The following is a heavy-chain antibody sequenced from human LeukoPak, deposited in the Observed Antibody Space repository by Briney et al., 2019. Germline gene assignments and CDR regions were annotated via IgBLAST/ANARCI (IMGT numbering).Heavy chain of an antibody. CDR3: AKGYYYDSSGNPPLDY. V-gene: IGHV3-23*01. Sequence: GRSLRLSCAASGFTFSSYAMSWVRQAPGKGLEWVSVISGSGGSTYYADSVKGRFTISRDNSKNTLYLQMNSLRAEDTAVYYCAKGYYYDSSGNPPLDYWGQGTLVTVSS. CDR1: GFTFSSYA. J-gene: IGHJ4*02. D-gene: IGHD3-22*01. CDR2: ISGSGGST.